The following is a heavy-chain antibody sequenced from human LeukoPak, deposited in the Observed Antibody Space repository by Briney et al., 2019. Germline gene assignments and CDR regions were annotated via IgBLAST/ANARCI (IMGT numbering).Heavy chain of an antibody. J-gene: IGHJ4*02. CDR1: GFTFSSYW. D-gene: IGHD5-12*01. CDR2: IKQDGSEK. V-gene: IGHV3-7*01. CDR3: ARDSGYEWFDY. Sequence: PGGFLRLSCAASGFTFSSYWMSWVRQAPGKGLEWVANIKQDGSEKYYVDSVKGRFTISRDNAKNSLYLQMNSLRAEDTAVYYCARDSGYEWFDYWGQGTLVTVSS.